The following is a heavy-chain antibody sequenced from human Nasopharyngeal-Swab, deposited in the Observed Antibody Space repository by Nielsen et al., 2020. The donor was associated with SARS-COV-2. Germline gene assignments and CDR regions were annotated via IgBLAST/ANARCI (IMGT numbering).Heavy chain of an antibody. CDR1: GFTFSDYY. V-gene: IGHV3-11*06. J-gene: IGHJ4*02. Sequence: GESLKISCAASGFTFSDYYMSWIRQAPGKGLEWVSYISSSSSYTNYADSVKGRFTTSRDNAKNSLYLQMNSLRAEDTAVYYCAREGCSSTSCYFFDYWGQGTLVTVSS. D-gene: IGHD2-2*01. CDR3: AREGCSSTSCYFFDY. CDR2: ISSSSSYT.